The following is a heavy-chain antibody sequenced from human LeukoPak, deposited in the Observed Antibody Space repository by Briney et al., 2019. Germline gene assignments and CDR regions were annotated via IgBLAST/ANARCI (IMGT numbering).Heavy chain of an antibody. CDR3: ARDTTAYGSGSYYMDV. CDR1: GFTFDDYA. D-gene: IGHD3-10*01. CDR2: ISWDGGST. V-gene: IGHV3-43D*03. Sequence: GGSLRLSCAASGFTFDDYAMHWVRQAPGKGLEWVSLISWDGGSTYYADSVKGRFTISRDNAKNSLYLQMNSLRAEDTAVYYCARDTTAYGSGSYYMDVWGKGTTVTVSS. J-gene: IGHJ6*03.